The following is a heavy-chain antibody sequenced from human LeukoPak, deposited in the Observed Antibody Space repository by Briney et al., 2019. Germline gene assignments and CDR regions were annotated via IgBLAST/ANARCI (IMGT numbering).Heavy chain of an antibody. CDR2: ISSSSSTI. J-gene: IGHJ4*02. Sequence: GGSLRLSCAASGFTFSSYSMNWVRQAPGKGLEWVSYISSSSSTIYYADSVKGRFTISRDNAKNSLYLQMNSLRAEDTAVYYCARDKNDYGDYVFDYWGQGTLVTVSS. CDR3: ARDKNDYGDYVFDY. CDR1: GFTFSSYS. V-gene: IGHV3-48*01. D-gene: IGHD4-17*01.